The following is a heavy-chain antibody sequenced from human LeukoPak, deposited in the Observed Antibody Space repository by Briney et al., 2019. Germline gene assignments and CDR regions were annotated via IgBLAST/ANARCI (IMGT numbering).Heavy chain of an antibody. CDR3: ARGGSGGSCPYDY. Sequence: ASVKVSCKASGGTFSSYAISWVRQAPGQGLEWVGGIIPIFGTANYAQKFQGRVTITADKSKSTAYMEPSSLRSEDTAVYYCARGGSGGSCPYDYWGQGTLVAVSS. V-gene: IGHV1-69*06. D-gene: IGHD2-15*01. CDR1: GGTFSSYA. J-gene: IGHJ4*02. CDR2: IIPIFGTA.